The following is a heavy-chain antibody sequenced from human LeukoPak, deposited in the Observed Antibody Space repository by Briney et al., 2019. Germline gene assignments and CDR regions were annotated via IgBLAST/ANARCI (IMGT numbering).Heavy chain of an antibody. CDR2: ISHGGGKE. CDR1: GFPFHDHD. J-gene: IGHJ4*02. CDR3: AKTLDGFWPQFDF. V-gene: IGHV3-30*18. Sequence: PGGSLRLSCAASGFPFHDHDMYWVRQTPGKGLERVALISHGGGKEHYAESVKGRLTISRDNSRNTVYLQMSSLRSDDTAIYYCAKTLDGFWPQFDFWGQGTLLTVSS. D-gene: IGHD5-24*01.